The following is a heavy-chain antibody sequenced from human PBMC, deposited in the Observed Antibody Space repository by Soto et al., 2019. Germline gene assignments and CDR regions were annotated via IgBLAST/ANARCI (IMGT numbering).Heavy chain of an antibody. D-gene: IGHD6-19*01. J-gene: IGHJ4*02. CDR1: GFTFSSYG. CDR3: AKVSSCGSWYFDY. CDR2: ISYDGSNK. Sequence: QVQLVESGGGVVQPGRSLRLSCAASGFTFSSYGMHWVRQAPGKGLEWVAVISYDGSNKYYADSVKGRCTISRDNSKNTLYLQMNSLRAEDTAVYYFAKVSSCGSWYFDYWGQGTLVTVSS. V-gene: IGHV3-30*18.